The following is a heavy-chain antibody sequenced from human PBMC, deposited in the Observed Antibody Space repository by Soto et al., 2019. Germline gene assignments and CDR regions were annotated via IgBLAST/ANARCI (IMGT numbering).Heavy chain of an antibody. D-gene: IGHD1-1*01. V-gene: IGHV3-48*01. CDR2: ISGSSHTT. J-gene: IGHJ4*02. Sequence: ESGGDLVQPGGSLRLSCATSGFTFSTYSMNWVRQAPGKGLEWVSYISGSSHTTYYADSVKGRFTISRDNAKNSLYLQMNTLRAEDTAVYYCARDYMESACDYWGQGTLVTVSS. CDR3: ARDYMESACDY. CDR1: GFTFSTYS.